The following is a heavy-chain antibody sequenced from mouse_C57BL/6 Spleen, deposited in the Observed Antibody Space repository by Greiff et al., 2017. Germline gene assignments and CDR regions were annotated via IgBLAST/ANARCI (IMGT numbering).Heavy chain of an antibody. V-gene: IGHV1-64*01. Sequence: VQLQQPGAELVKPGASVKLSCKASGYTFTSYWMHWVKQRPGQGLEWIGMIQPNSGSTNYNEKFKSKATLTEDQSSSTAYMQLSSLTSEDSAVYYCARIYDGCFAYWGQGTLVTVSA. CDR3: ARIYDGCFAY. J-gene: IGHJ3*01. CDR1: GYTFTSYW. D-gene: IGHD2-3*01. CDR2: IQPNSGST.